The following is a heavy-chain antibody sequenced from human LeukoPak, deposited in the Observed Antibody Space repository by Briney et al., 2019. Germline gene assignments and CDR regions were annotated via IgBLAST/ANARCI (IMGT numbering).Heavy chain of an antibody. CDR1: GGTFSSYA. Sequence: ASVKVSCKASGGTFSSYAVSWVRQAPGQGLEWMGGIIPIFGTANYAQKFQGRVTITADESTTTAYMELSSLRSEDTAVYYCATSRGAARSWGQGTLVTVSS. D-gene: IGHD3-10*01. J-gene: IGHJ4*02. CDR2: IIPIFGTA. V-gene: IGHV1-69*01. CDR3: ATSRGAARS.